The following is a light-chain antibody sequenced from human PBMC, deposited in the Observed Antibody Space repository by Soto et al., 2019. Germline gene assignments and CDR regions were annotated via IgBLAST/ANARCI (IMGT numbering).Light chain of an antibody. V-gene: IGKV1-39*01. J-gene: IGKJ4*02. CDR1: QSVRTY. CDR2: AGT. Sequence: DIQLTQSPSSLSASVGDRVTITCRASQSVRTYLNWYQHKPGTAPKVLIYAGTSLQSGVPSRFSGSTSGTDVTLTISSRQPEDFAIYYCQQSYSQPLTFGGGTRVQI. CDR3: QQSYSQPLT.